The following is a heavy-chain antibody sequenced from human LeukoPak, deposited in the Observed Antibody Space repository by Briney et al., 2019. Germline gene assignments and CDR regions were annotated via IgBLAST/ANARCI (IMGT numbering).Heavy chain of an antibody. J-gene: IGHJ4*02. CDR1: GYSFTSYW. V-gene: IGHV5-51*01. CDR3: ARLPAARPGAETRPTDY. D-gene: IGHD6-6*01. Sequence: GESLKISCKGSGYSFTSYWIGWVRQMPGKGLEWMGIIYPGDSDTRYSPSFQGQVTISADKPISTAYLQWSSLKASDTAMYYGARLPAARPGAETRPTDYWGQGTLVTVSS. CDR2: IYPGDSDT.